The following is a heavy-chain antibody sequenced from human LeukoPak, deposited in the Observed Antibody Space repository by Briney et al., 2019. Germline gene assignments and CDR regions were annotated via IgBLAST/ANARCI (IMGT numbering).Heavy chain of an antibody. V-gene: IGHV3-23*01. Sequence: GGSLRLSCAAFGFTFSSYGMTWVRQAPGKGLEWVSSIGGSGLDTYYPDSVKGRFFISRDNAKSTLYLQMNSLGAEDTAVYFCAKEGVILGPSHFDHWGQGTLVTVSS. CDR2: IGGSGLDT. J-gene: IGHJ4*02. D-gene: IGHD2-21*01. CDR1: GFTFSSYG. CDR3: AKEGVILGPSHFDH.